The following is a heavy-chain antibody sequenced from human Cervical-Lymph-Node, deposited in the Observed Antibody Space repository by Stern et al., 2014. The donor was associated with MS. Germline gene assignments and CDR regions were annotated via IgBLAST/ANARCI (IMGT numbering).Heavy chain of an antibody. CDR3: ARGFDITAGYSANDY. CDR2: ISGSSSYI. V-gene: IGHV3-21*01. J-gene: IGHJ4*02. Sequence: VQLVESGGGLVERGDSLRLSCEASGFNFNSHSMNWVRQAPGKGLEWVSSISGSSSYIHYADSVKGRFTISRDNAKNSVFLQMNSLRAEDTAVYYCARGFDITAGYSANDYWGQGTLVSVSS. CDR1: GFNFNSHS. D-gene: IGHD5-24*01.